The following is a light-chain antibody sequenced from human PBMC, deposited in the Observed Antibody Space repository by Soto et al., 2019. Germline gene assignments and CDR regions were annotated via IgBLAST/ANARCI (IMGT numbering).Light chain of an antibody. CDR1: QSVSSY. CDR2: DAS. V-gene: IGKV3-11*01. CDR3: QQRSNWPLT. J-gene: IGKJ4*01. Sequence: DIVLTQSPATLSLSPGGRATLSCRISQSVSSYLAWYQQKPGQAPRLLIYDASNRATGIPARFSGSGSGTDFTLTISSLEPEDFAVYYCQQRSNWPLTFGGGTKVEIK.